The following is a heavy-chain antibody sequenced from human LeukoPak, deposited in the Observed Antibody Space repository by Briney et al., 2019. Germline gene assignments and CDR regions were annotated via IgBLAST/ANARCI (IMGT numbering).Heavy chain of an antibody. D-gene: IGHD5-18*01. Sequence: ASVKVSCKASGYTFTSYYMHWVRQAPGQGLEWMGWINPNSGGTNYAQKFQGRVTMTRDTSISTAYMELSRLRSDDTAVYYCATIEDVDTAMGFDYWGQGTLVTVSS. CDR1: GYTFTSYY. CDR3: ATIEDVDTAMGFDY. V-gene: IGHV1-2*02. CDR2: INPNSGGT. J-gene: IGHJ4*02.